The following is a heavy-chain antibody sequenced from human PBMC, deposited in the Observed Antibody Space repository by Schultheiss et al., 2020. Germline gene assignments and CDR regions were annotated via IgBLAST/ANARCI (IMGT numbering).Heavy chain of an antibody. Sequence: SETLSLTCTVSGGSISSGSYYWSWIRQPAGKGLEWIGRIYTSGSTNYNPSLKSRVTISVDTSKNQFSLKLSSVTAADTAVYYCAREGGIAAAGTGDYWGQGTLVTVSS. D-gene: IGHD6-13*01. CDR3: AREGGIAAAGTGDY. CDR2: IYTSGST. J-gene: IGHJ4*02. V-gene: IGHV4-61*02. CDR1: GGSISSGSYY.